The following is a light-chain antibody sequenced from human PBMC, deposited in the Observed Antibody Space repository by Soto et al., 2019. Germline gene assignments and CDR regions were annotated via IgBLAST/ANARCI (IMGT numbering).Light chain of an antibody. CDR3: QNYNRPPLT. CDR1: QDINNY. CDR2: AAS. J-gene: IGKJ1*01. Sequence: DIQMTQSPSSLSASVGDRVIITCRASQDINNYLVWYQQKPGKVPKLLIYAASTLQSGVPSRFSGSGSGTDFTLTISSLQPQDFATYSCQNYNRPPLTFRQGTKVDIK. V-gene: IGKV1-27*01.